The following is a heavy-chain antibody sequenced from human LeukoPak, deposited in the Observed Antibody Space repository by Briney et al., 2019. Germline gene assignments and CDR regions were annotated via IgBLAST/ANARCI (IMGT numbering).Heavy chain of an antibody. CDR3: AKDRGGEGPPTSGDTGSYYYYGMDV. J-gene: IGHJ6*02. D-gene: IGHD1-14*01. CDR1: GFTFDDYA. V-gene: IGHV3-9*01. Sequence: PGGSLRLSCAASGFTFDDYAMHWVRQAPGKGLERVSGISWNSGSIGYADSVKGRFTISRDNAKNSLYLQMNSLRAEDTALYYCAKDRGGEGPPTSGDTGSYYYYGMDVWGQGTTVTVSS. CDR2: ISWNSGSI.